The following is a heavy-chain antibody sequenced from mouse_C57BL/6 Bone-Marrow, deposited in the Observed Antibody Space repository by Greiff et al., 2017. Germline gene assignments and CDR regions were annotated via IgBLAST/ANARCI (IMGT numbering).Heavy chain of an antibody. V-gene: IGHV5-4*01. Sequence: EVKLVESGGGLVKPGGSLKLSCAASGFTFSSYAMSWVRQTPEKRLEWVATISDGGSYTYYPDNVKGRFTISRDNAKSNLYLQMSHLKSEDTAMYYCAREGGLYYGNYGRFAYWGQGTLVTVSA. CDR3: AREGGLYYGNYGRFAY. J-gene: IGHJ3*01. CDR1: GFTFSSYA. CDR2: ISDGGSYT. D-gene: IGHD2-1*01.